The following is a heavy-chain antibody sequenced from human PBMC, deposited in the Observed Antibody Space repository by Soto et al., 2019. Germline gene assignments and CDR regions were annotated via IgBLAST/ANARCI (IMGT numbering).Heavy chain of an antibody. Sequence: SGTPSLTFTVSDGSISSSGYYWGWIRQPPGKGLEWIGSIYYSGSTYYNPSLKSRVTISVDTSKNQFSLKLSSVTAADTAVYYCARHQAVTVTDVHTGRDVWGKEPRFTSPS. J-gene: IGHJ6*04. D-gene: IGHD4-4*01. V-gene: IGHV4-39*01. CDR3: ARHQAVTVTDVHTGRDV. CDR2: IYYSGST. CDR1: DGSISSSGYY.